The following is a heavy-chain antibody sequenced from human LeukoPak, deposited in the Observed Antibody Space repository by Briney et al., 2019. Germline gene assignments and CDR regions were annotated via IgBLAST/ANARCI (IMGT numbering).Heavy chain of an antibody. J-gene: IGHJ5*02. CDR2: ISSSSSYI. V-gene: IGHV3-21*01. CDR3: AREWGYSSSWYGNWFDP. CDR1: GFTFSSYS. Sequence: GGSLRLSCAASGFTFSSYSMNWVRQAPGKGLEWVSSISSSSSYIYYADSVKGRFTISRGTAKNSLYLQMNSLRAEDTAVYYCAREWGYSSSWYGNWFDPWGQGTLVTVSS. D-gene: IGHD6-13*01.